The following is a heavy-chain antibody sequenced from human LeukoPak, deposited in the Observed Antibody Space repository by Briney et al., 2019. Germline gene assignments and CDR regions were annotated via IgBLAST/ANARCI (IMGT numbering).Heavy chain of an antibody. CDR3: AREGYCSSTSCYQRFDP. V-gene: IGHV3-21*01. Sequence: PGGSLRLSCAATGITFSSYSMNWVRQAPGKGLEWVSSISSSSSYIYYADSVKGRFTISRDNAKNSLYLQMNSLRAEDTAVYYCAREGYCSSTSCYQRFDPWGQGTLVTVSS. CDR2: ISSSSSYI. CDR1: GITFSSYS. J-gene: IGHJ5*02. D-gene: IGHD2-2*01.